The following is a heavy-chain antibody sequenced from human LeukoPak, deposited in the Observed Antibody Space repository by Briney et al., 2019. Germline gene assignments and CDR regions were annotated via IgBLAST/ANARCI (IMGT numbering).Heavy chain of an antibody. CDR2: ISYDGRKK. CDR3: AREIYSTT. J-gene: IGHJ5*02. V-gene: IGHV3-30*03. Sequence: GGSLRLSCAASGFTFSSYGMHWVRQAPGKGLEWVTTISYDGRKKYYVDSVKGRFTISRDNARNTLYLQMNSLRAEDTAVYYCAREIYSTTWGQGTLVTVSS. CDR1: GFTFSSYG. D-gene: IGHD6-13*01.